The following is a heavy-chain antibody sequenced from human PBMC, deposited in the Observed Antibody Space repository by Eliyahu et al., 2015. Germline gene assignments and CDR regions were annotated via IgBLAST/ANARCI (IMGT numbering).Heavy chain of an antibody. CDR3: VKGRYSSSWTEFDY. CDR2: IFNNDGGDT. Sequence: EVHLVESGGDLVQPGGSLRLSCSASGFXXSDYAMHWVRQAPGKGLECVSSIFNNDGGDTHNAESVKGRFTISRNNFKNTLYLQMSSLRAEDTAVYYCVKGRYSSSWTEFDYWGQGTLVTVSS. CDR1: GFXXSDYA. V-gene: IGHV3-64D*08. D-gene: IGHD6-13*01. J-gene: IGHJ4*02.